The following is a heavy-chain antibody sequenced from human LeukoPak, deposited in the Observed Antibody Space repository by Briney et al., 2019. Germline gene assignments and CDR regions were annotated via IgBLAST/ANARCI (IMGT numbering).Heavy chain of an antibody. Sequence: SETLSLTCAVSGGAISSSNWWSWDRQPPGKGLEWIGEIYHSGSTNYNPSLKSRVTLSVDKSKNHFYLKLSSVTAADTAVYYCAKKVVITYNGFDPWGQGTLVTVSS. CDR2: IYHSGST. J-gene: IGHJ5*02. CDR3: AKKVVITYNGFDP. CDR1: GGAISSSNW. V-gene: IGHV4-4*02. D-gene: IGHD3-22*01.